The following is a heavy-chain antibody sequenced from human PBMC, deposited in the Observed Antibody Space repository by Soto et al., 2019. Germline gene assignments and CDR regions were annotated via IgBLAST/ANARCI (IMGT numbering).Heavy chain of an antibody. J-gene: IGHJ5*02. CDR2: INPDNGNT. D-gene: IGHD2-15*01. CDR3: ERGLVSGQFDP. V-gene: IGHV1-3*01. Sequence: ASGKVSCKDSGYTFTRYTMNWVRQAPGQRLEWMGWINPDNGNTKSSQKFQDRVIITRDTSASTAYMDLSSLRSEDTAVYYCERGLVSGQFDPWGHGPLVAVSS. CDR1: GYTFTRYT.